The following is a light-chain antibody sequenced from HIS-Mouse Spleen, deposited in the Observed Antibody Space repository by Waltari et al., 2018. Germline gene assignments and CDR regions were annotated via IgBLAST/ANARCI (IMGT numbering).Light chain of an antibody. CDR1: SSDVGGYTY. J-gene: IGLJ1*01. CDR3: SSYAGSNNSLYV. V-gene: IGLV2-8*01. Sequence: QSALTQPPSASGSPGQSVTISCPGTSSDVGGYTYVSWYQQHPGKAPKLMIYEVSKRPSGVPDRFSGSKSGNTASLTVSGLQAEDEADYYCSSYAGSNNSLYVFGTGTKVTVL. CDR2: EVS.